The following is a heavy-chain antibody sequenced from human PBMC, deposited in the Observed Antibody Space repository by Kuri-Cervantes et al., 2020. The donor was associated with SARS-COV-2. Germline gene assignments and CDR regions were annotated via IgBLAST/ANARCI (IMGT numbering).Heavy chain of an antibody. CDR3: ARDLFGGGGYYYGMDV. CDR1: GFTFSSYA. Sequence: GGSLRLSCAASGFTFSSYAMHWVRQAPGKGLEWVAVISYDGSNKYHADSVKGRFTISRDNSKNTLYLQMNSLRAEDTAVYYCARDLFGGGGYYYGMDVWGQGTTVTVSS. V-gene: IGHV3-30-3*01. CDR2: ISYDGSNK. D-gene: IGHD4-23*01. J-gene: IGHJ6*02.